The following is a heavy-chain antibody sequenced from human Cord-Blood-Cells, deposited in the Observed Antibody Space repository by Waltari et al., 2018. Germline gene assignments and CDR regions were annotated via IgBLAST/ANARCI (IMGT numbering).Heavy chain of an antibody. V-gene: IGHV4-34*01. Sequence: QVQLQQWGAGLLKPSETLSLTCAVYGGSFSGYYWSWIRQPPGKGLEWMVESNTSGSTNYNPSLKSRGTISVDTSKNQFSLKLSSVTAADTAVYYCARSVPAEGAFDIWGQGTMVTVSS. CDR2: SNTSGST. CDR3: ARSVPAEGAFDI. J-gene: IGHJ3*02. CDR1: GGSFSGYY. D-gene: IGHD2-2*01.